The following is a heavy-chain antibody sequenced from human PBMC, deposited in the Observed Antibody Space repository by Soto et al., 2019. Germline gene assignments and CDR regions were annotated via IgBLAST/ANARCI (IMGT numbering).Heavy chain of an antibody. D-gene: IGHD6-13*01. V-gene: IGHV1-69*13. Sequence: SVKVSCKASGGTFSSYATSWVRQAPGQGLEWMGGIIPIFGTANYAQKFQGRVTITADESTSTAYMELSSLRSEDTAVYYCARAVGGAAAGTDIDYWGQGTLVTVSS. CDR2: IIPIFGTA. CDR3: ARAVGGAAAGTDIDY. CDR1: GGTFSSYA. J-gene: IGHJ4*02.